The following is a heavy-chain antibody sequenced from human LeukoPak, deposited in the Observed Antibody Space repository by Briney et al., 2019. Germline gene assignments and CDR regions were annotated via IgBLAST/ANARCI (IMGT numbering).Heavy chain of an antibody. D-gene: IGHD3-3*01. J-gene: IGHJ4*02. V-gene: IGHV3-23*01. CDR3: AKGARYDFWSGYTIEYFDV. CDR1: GFSFTNYG. CDR2: ISASGSST. Sequence: GGSLRLSCAASGFSFTNYGMSWVRQAPGKGLEWVSFISASGSSTHYADSVKGRFTISRDNSKNTVHLQINSLRAEDTATYYCAKGARYDFWSGYTIEYFDVWGQGTLVSVSS.